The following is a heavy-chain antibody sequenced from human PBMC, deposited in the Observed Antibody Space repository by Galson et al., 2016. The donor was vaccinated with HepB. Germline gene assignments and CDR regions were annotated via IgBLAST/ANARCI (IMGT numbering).Heavy chain of an antibody. CDR2: IRSSSNTI. CDR1: GFTFSSYS. V-gene: IGHV3-48*02. J-gene: IGHJ6*02. D-gene: IGHD3-10*01. Sequence: SLRLSCAASGFTFSSYSMNWVRQAPGKGLEWVSYIRSSSNTIYYADSVKGRFTISRDNAKNSLFLQMKSLRDEDTAVYYCARGFWFGLGRKYGMDVWGQGTTVTV. CDR3: ARGFWFGLGRKYGMDV.